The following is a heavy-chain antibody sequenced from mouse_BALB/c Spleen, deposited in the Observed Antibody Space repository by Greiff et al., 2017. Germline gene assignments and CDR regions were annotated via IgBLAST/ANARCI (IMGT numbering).Heavy chain of an antibody. V-gene: IGHV1-54*01. Sequence: VQLQQSGAELVRPGTSVKVSCKASGYAFTNYLIEWVKQRPGQGLEWIGVINPGSGGTNYNEKFKGKATLTADKSSSTAYMQLSSLTSDDSAVYFCAREGNAGYFDYWGQGTTLTVSS. CDR1: GYAFTNYL. CDR2: INPGSGGT. J-gene: IGHJ2*01. CDR3: AREGNAGYFDY.